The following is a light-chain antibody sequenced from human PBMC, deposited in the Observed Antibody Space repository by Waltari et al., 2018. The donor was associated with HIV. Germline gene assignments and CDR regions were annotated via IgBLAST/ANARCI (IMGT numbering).Light chain of an antibody. CDR1: QSVSTY. CDR2: DAS. V-gene: IGKV3-15*01. J-gene: IGKJ2*03. Sequence: ELVMTQSPATLSVSLGERATLSCRASQSVSTYLAWYQQRPGQAPRLLIYDASTRATGIPARFSGSGSGTEFTLTISSLQSEDFAVYYCQQFIFWPFSFGQGTKLEIK. CDR3: QQFIFWPFS.